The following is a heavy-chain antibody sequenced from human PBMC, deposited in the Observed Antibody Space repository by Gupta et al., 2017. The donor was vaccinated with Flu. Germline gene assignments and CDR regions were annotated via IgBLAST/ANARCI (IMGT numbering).Heavy chain of an antibody. CDR1: GYTLSESS. Sequence: QVQLVQSGAEVKKPGASVKVSCKVFGYTLSESSIHWVRQAPGKGLEWMGGFAPEERETIYAQKFQGRVTMSEDTSTDTAYMELTGLRSEDTAVYYCATQWLSAPRTYGMDVWGQGTTVIVS. J-gene: IGHJ6*02. CDR3: ATQWLSAPRTYGMDV. CDR2: FAPEERET. D-gene: IGHD2-8*01. V-gene: IGHV1-24*01.